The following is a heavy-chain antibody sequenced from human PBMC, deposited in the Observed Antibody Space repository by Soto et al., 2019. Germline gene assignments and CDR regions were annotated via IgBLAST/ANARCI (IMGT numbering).Heavy chain of an antibody. CDR2: FDPEDGVT. Sequence: ASVKVSCKVSGYTLTELSMHWVRQAPGKGLEWMGGFDPEDGVTIYAQKLQGRVTMTTDASTSTAYMELRSLRSDDTAVCYCARGATAAGKSQILYYYYGMDVWGQGTTVTVSS. J-gene: IGHJ6*02. CDR1: GYTLTELS. D-gene: IGHD6-13*01. CDR3: ARGATAAGKSQILYYYYGMDV. V-gene: IGHV1-24*01.